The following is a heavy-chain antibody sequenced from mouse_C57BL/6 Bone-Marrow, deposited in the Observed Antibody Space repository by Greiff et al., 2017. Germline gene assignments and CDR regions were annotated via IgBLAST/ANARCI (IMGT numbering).Heavy chain of an antibody. CDR2: ISDGGSYT. CDR3: ARGYYYGRETAWFAY. Sequence: EVKVVESGGGLVKPGGSLKLSCAASGFTFSSYAMSWVRQTPEKRLEWVATISDGGSYTYYPDNVKGRFTISRDNAKNNLYLQMSHLKSEDTAMYYCARGYYYGRETAWFAYWGQGTLVTVSA. D-gene: IGHD1-1*01. J-gene: IGHJ3*01. CDR1: GFTFSSYA. V-gene: IGHV5-4*03.